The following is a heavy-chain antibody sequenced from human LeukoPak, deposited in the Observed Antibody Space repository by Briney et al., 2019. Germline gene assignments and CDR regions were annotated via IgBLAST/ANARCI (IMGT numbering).Heavy chain of an antibody. CDR1: GGSFSGYY. D-gene: IGHD2-2*01. CDR3: ARVVPAAGSFWFDP. V-gene: IGHV4-34*01. CDR2: INHSGST. Sequence: SETLSLTCAVYGGSFSGYYWSWIRQPPGKGLEWIGEINHSGSTNYNPSLKGRVTISVDTSKNQFSLKLNSVTAADTAVYYCARVVPAAGSFWFDPWGRGTLVTVSS. J-gene: IGHJ5*02.